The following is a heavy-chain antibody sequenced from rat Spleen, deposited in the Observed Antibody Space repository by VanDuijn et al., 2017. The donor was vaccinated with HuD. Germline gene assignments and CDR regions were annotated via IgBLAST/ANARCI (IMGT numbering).Heavy chain of an antibody. CDR1: GFSLTSYN. CDR2: IWNTGGT. J-gene: IGHJ2*01. CDR3: TRETGNGYEGYYSDY. D-gene: IGHD1-12*01. V-gene: IGHV2-41*01. Sequence: QVQLKESGPGLVQPSQTLSLTCTVAGFSLTSYNVHWVRQPPGKGLEWMGVIWNTGGTRYNSALKSRLGISRDTSKSQVFLKMNSLGREDTGTYYCTRETGNGYEGYYSDYWGQGVMVTVSS.